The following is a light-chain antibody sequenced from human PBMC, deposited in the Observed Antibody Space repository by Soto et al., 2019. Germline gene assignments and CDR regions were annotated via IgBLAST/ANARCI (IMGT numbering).Light chain of an antibody. J-gene: IGKJ1*01. CDR3: QQYYSYPVT. Sequence: AIRMTQSPSSLSASTGDRVTITCRASQGISSYLAWYQQKPGKAPKLLIYAASTLQSGVPSRFSGSGSGTDFTLTISCLQSEDFATYYFQQYYSYPVTFGQGNKVEIK. V-gene: IGKV1-8*01. CDR2: AAS. CDR1: QGISSY.